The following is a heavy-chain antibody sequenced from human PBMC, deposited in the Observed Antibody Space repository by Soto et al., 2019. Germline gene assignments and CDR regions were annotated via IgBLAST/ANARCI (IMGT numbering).Heavy chain of an antibody. V-gene: IGHV4-39*01. J-gene: IGHJ3*02. CDR3: ARQLLRGYYDSSGPDAFDI. D-gene: IGHD3-22*01. CDR2: IYYSGST. CDR1: GGSISSSSYY. Sequence: PSETLSLTCTVSGGSISSSSYYWGWIRQSPGKGLEWIGSIYYSGSTYYNPSLKSRVTISVDTSKNQFSLKLSSVTAADTAVYYCARQLLRGYYDSSGPDAFDIWGQGTMVTVSS.